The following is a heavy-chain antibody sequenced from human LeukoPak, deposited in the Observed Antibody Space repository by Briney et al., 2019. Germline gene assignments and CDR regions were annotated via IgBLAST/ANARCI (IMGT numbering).Heavy chain of an antibody. V-gene: IGHV3-23*01. D-gene: IGHD5-12*01. Sequence: GGSLRLSCAASGFTFTTYAMTWVRQPPGKGLEWVSAIGGTGGRSYYADSVKGRFTISRDNSKNTLYLQMNRLRAGDTAVYYCAKRTSPYAYSSSDCWGQGTLVTVSS. CDR2: IGGTGGRS. CDR3: AKRTSPYAYSSSDC. CDR1: GFTFTTYA. J-gene: IGHJ4*02.